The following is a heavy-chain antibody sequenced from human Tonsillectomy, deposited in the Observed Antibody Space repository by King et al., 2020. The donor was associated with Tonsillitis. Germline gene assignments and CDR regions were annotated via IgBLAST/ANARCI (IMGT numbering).Heavy chain of an antibody. CDR2: IIPIFGAA. Sequence: QLVQSGAEVKKPGSSVKVSCKASGGTFSSYAISWVRQAPGQGLEWMGGIIPIFGAANYAQKFQGRVTITADESTSTAYMELSSLRSEDTAVYYCAGRNWNDVGGQADYGMDVWGQGTTVTVSS. J-gene: IGHJ6*02. CDR3: AGRNWNDVGGQADYGMDV. V-gene: IGHV1-69*01. D-gene: IGHD1-1*01. CDR1: GGTFSSYA.